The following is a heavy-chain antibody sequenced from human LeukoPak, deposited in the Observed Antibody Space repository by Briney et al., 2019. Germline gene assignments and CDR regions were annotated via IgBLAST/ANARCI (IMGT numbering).Heavy chain of an antibody. J-gene: IGHJ3*02. Sequence: GGSLRLSCAASGFNFGSYDMSWVRQAPGKGLEYVSTINTDGSNTWYADSVKGRFTISRDNSKNTVFLQMNNLRHEDTATYYCAKRVNGAFDIWGQGTMVSVSS. V-gene: IGHV3-23*01. CDR1: GFNFGSYD. CDR3: AKRVNGAFDI. CDR2: INTDGSNT.